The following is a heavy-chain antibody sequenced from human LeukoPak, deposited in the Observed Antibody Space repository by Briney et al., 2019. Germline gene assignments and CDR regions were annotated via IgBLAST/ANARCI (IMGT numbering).Heavy chain of an antibody. CDR1: GFTFSTYG. J-gene: IGHJ4*02. CDR3: ARASRSGDQGDYELAL. V-gene: IGHV3-30*02. Sequence: GGSLRLSCGASGFTFSTYGRHWVRQAPGKGLEWISFIRFYGSDKFYADSVKGRFTIFRDNSKNTLFLQMNSLTTDDTAVYYCARASRSGDQGDYELALWGQGTLLTVSS. D-gene: IGHD4-17*01. CDR2: IRFYGSDK.